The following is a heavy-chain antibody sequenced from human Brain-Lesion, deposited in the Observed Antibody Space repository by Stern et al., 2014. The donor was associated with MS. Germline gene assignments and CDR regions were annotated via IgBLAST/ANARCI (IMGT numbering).Heavy chain of an antibody. V-gene: IGHV3-74*02. CDR1: GFSIRSYW. D-gene: IGHD3-10*01. CDR3: SKDTYGPEDF. CDR2: INKDGTST. J-gene: IGHJ4*02. Sequence: EVQLVESGGGLVQPGGSLTLSCVASGFSIRSYWMHWVRQAPGRGLEWVARINKDGTSTHHAGSVKGRFTISRDNARNTLYLQMHSLRAEDAAVYYCSKDTYGPEDFWGQGTLVTVSS.